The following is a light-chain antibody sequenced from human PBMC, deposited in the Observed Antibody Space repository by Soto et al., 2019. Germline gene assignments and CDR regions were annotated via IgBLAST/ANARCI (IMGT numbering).Light chain of an antibody. CDR2: GAS. CDR3: QQYGSSRSIT. Sequence: EIVLTPSPGTLSLSPVERATLSCRASQSVSSSYLAWYQQKPGQAPRLLIYGASSRATGIPDRFSGSGSGTDFTLTISRLEPEDFAVYYCQQYGSSRSITFGQGTRLEIK. V-gene: IGKV3-20*01. J-gene: IGKJ5*01. CDR1: QSVSSSY.